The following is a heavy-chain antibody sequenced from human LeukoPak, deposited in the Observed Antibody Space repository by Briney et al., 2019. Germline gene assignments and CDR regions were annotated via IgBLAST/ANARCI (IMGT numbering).Heavy chain of an antibody. J-gene: IGHJ4*02. D-gene: IGHD3-22*01. Sequence: SETLSLTCTVSGGSLSTYYWSWIRQPPGKGLEWIGYIYNSGSTNYSPSLRSRVTISVDTSKNQFSLKLSSVTAADTAVYYCASCLYYYDSSGCDYWGQGTLVTVSS. V-gene: IGHV4-59*08. CDR2: IYNSGST. CDR3: ASCLYYYDSSGCDY. CDR1: GGSLSTYY.